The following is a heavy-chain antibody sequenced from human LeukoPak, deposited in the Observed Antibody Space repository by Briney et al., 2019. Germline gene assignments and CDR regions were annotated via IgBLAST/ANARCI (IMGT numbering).Heavy chain of an antibody. J-gene: IGHJ4*02. Sequence: PGGSLRLSCAASGFTFSSTWMSWVRQAPGKGLEWVGRIKRNIDGGTTDYAAPVNGRFTISRDDPKNTLYLQMNSLKTEDTAVYYCVTGFGRTDHDYWGQGTLVTVSS. CDR3: VTGFGRTDHDY. CDR1: GFTFSSTW. CDR2: IKRNIDGGTT. D-gene: IGHD1/OR15-1a*01. V-gene: IGHV3-15*01.